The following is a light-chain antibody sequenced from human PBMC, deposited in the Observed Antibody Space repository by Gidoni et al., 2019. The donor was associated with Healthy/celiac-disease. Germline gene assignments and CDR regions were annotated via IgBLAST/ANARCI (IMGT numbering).Light chain of an antibody. CDR1: QSVSSSY. CDR3: QHYGSSPYT. Sequence: EIVLPQSPGTLSLSPGERATLSCRAIQSVSSSYFAWYQQKPCLAPRLLIYGASSRATGIPDRFSGIGSGTDFTLTSSRLEPEDFAVYYCQHYGSSPYTFXXXTKLEIK. V-gene: IGKV3-20*01. J-gene: IGKJ2*01. CDR2: GAS.